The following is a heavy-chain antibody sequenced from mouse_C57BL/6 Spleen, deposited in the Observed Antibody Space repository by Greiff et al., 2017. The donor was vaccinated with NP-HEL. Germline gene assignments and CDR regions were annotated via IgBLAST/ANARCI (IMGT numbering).Heavy chain of an antibody. D-gene: IGHD2-4*01. V-gene: IGHV1-82*01. CDR1: GYAFSSSW. CDR2: IYPGDGDT. J-gene: IGHJ1*03. CDR3: ARFYYDYDGYFDV. Sequence: LQQSGPELVKPGASVKISCKASGYAFSSSWMNWVKQRPGKGLEWIGRIYPGDGDTNYNGKFKGKATLTADKSSSTAYMQLSSLTSEDSAVYFCARFYYDYDGYFDVWGTGTTVTVSS.